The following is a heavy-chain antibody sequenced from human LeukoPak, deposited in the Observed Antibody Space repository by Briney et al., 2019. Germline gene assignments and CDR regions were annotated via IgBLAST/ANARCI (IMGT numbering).Heavy chain of an antibody. CDR3: ARDNRRGYDSSGYDY. CDR2: IYHSGTT. Sequence: PSETLSLTCAVSGGSVNDYYWSWIRQPPGKGVKWIGYIYHSGTTNFNPYLRSRVAVSIDTSKNQFSLRLSSVTAADTAVYYCARDNRRGYDSSGYDYWGQGTLVTVSS. J-gene: IGHJ4*02. D-gene: IGHD3-22*01. CDR1: GGSVNDYY. V-gene: IGHV4-59*02.